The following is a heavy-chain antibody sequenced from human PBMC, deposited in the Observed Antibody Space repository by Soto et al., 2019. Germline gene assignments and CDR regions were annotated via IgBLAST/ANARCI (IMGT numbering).Heavy chain of an antibody. CDR2: VSAYNGNP. V-gene: IGHV1-18*01. CDR1: GYTFANHD. D-gene: IGHD3-22*01. Sequence: GASVKVSCKASGYTFANHDINWIRQAPGQGLEWMGRVSAYNGNPSYVQNLQGRVSMTTDTFTSTTYLELRSLRSDDTAVYFCARGEDSSGYRIDAFDIWGQGTMVTVSS. J-gene: IGHJ3*02. CDR3: ARGEDSSGYRIDAFDI.